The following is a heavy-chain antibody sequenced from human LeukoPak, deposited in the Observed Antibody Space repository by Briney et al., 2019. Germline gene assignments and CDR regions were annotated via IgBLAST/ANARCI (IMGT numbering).Heavy chain of an antibody. Sequence: PSETLSLTCTVSGGSISSSSYYWGWIRQPPGKGLEWIGSIYYSGSTYYNPSLKSRVTISVDTSKNQFSLKLSSVTAADTAVYYCARTSWGPTYYFDYWGQGTLVTVSS. V-gene: IGHV4-39*01. CDR1: GGSISSSSYY. CDR2: IYYSGST. D-gene: IGHD7-27*01. J-gene: IGHJ4*02. CDR3: ARTSWGPTYYFDY.